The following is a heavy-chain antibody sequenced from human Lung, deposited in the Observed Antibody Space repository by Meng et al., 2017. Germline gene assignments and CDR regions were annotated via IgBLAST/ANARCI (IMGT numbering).Heavy chain of an antibody. V-gene: IGHV1-2*06. CDR2: IDPKSGDT. Sequence: VPLVQSGDEVKKPGASVKVSCKPSGYNFPDYWLHWVRRAPGQGLEWMGRIDPKSGDTHYAQRFQGRVTMTTDTTTSTAYMELRSLTSDDTAVYYCARYVPNGSFWYFDFWGRGTLVTVSS. D-gene: IGHD6-13*01. CDR1: GYNFPDYW. CDR3: ARYVPNGSFWYFDF. J-gene: IGHJ2*01.